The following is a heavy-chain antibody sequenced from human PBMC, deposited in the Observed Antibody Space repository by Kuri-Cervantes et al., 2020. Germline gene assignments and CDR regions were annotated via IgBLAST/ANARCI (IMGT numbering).Heavy chain of an antibody. CDR2: ISYDGSNK. CDR1: GFTFSSYG. CDR3: ARGGYYYGSGSSNDY. D-gene: IGHD3-10*01. V-gene: IGHV3-30*03. J-gene: IGHJ4*02. Sequence: GGSLRLSCAASGFTFSSYGMHWVRQAPGKGLEWVAVISYDGSNKYYADSVKGRFTISRDNSKNTLYLQMNSLRAEDTAVYYCARGGYYYGSGSSNDYWGQGTLVTVSS.